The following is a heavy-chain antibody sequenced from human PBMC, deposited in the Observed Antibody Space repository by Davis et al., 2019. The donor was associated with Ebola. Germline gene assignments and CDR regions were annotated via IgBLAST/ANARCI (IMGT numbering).Heavy chain of an antibody. V-gene: IGHV3-30*02. CDR1: GFTFSASG. CDR2: IRSDGSSK. Sequence: GESLKISCGASGFTFSASGVHWVRQVPGKGLDWVAFIRSDGSSKYYADSVKGRFTISRDNSQPTLFLQMNSLRPEDAAMYYCAKGMKNVLIDTFEMWGQGTRVTVSS. J-gene: IGHJ3*02. CDR3: AKGMKNVLIDTFEM. D-gene: IGHD3-10*02.